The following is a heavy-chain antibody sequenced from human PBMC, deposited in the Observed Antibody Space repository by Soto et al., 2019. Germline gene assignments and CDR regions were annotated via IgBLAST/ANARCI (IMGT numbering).Heavy chain of an antibody. Sequence: SETLSLTCTVSGGSISSGDYYWSWIRQPPGKGLEWIGYIYYSGSTYYNPSLKSRVTISVDTSKNQFSLKLSSVTAADTAVYYCARAYKYSSSFDPWGQGTLVTVSS. D-gene: IGHD2-21*01. V-gene: IGHV4-30-4*01. CDR3: ARAYKYSSSFDP. CDR2: IYYSGST. J-gene: IGHJ5*02. CDR1: GGSISSGDYY.